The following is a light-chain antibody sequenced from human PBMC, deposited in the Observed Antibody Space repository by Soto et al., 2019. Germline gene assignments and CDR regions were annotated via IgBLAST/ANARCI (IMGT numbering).Light chain of an antibody. CDR1: SSDVGGYSY. CDR3: SSYTTSSTWV. J-gene: IGLJ3*02. Sequence: QSALTQPASVSGSPGQSITISCTGTSSDVGGYSYVSWYQHHPGKAPKLLIYEVSNRPSGVSNRFSGSKSGNTASLTISGLQAEDEADYYCSSYTTSSTWVFGGGTKVTVL. V-gene: IGLV2-14*01. CDR2: EVS.